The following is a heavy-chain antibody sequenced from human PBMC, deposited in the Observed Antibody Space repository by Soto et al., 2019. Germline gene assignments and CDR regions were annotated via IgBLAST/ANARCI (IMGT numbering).Heavy chain of an antibody. CDR2: FDLENGET. CDR1: GYTLTELS. J-gene: IGHJ4*02. V-gene: IGHV1-24*01. D-gene: IGHD3-10*01. CDR3: ALEVRRSNQFDH. Sequence: GASVKVSCKVSGYTLTELSIHWVRQAPGEGLEWMGGFDLENGETIYAQRFQGRVTMTEESSADTPYMELSSLRSEDTAVHYCALEVRRSNQFDHWGQGTMVTVYS.